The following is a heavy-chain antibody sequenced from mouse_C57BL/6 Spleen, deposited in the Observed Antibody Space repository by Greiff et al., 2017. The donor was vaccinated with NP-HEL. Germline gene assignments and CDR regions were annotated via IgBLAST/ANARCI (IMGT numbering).Heavy chain of an antibody. CDR2: IYHRSGNT. V-gene: IGHV1-81*01. D-gene: IGHD2-14*01. J-gene: IGHJ4*01. CDR1: GYTFTSYG. CDR3: ARRVHPYSMDY. Sequence: VQLQQSGAELARPGASVKLSCKASGYTFTSYGISWVKQRTGQGLEWIGEIYHRSGNTYYNEKFKGKATLTAGKSSSTAYMELRSLTSEDSAVYFCARRVHPYSMDYWGQGTTVTVSS.